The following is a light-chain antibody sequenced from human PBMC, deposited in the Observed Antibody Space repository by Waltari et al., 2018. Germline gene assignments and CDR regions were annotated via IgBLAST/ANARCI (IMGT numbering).Light chain of an antibody. Sequence: DIVMTQSPLSLSVTPGAPASISCRSSQSLLRSPGYNFLDWYLQKPGQPPQLLISLGSDRASGVPDRFSGSGTGTDFTLKISRVEAEDVGIYYCMQALHTPTTFGPGTKVDIK. CDR1: QSLLRSPGYNF. CDR3: MQALHTPTT. CDR2: LGS. J-gene: IGKJ3*01. V-gene: IGKV2-28*01.